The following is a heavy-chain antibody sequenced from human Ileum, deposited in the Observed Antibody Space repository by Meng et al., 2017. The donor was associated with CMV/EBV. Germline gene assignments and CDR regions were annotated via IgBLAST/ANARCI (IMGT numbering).Heavy chain of an antibody. D-gene: IGHD1-26*01. CDR1: GYSFSGYY. V-gene: IGHV1-2*02. J-gene: IGHJ4*02. CDR3: ARGVRVGTSREFYFDY. CDR2: INPKSGRA. Sequence: QVQLVQSGAEVKKPGASVKVSCKASGYSFSGYYIQWERQAPGQGPEWMGWINPKSGRANYAQKFQGRVTLTRDTSISTANMELSSLRSDDTAVYYCARGVRVGTSREFYFDYWGPGTLVTVSS.